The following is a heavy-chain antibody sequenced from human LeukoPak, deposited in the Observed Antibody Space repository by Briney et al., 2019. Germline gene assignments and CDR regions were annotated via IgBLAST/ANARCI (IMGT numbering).Heavy chain of an antibody. CDR1: GGSISSYY. CDR3: ARVLVGRRGYYMDV. CDR2: IYTSGST. Sequence: PSETLSLTCTVSGGSISSYYRSWIRQPAGKGLEWIGRIYTSGSTNYNPSLKSRVTMSVDTSKNQSSLKLSSVTAADTAVYYCARVLVGRRGYYMDVWGKGTTVTVSS. V-gene: IGHV4-4*07. D-gene: IGHD2-15*01. J-gene: IGHJ6*03.